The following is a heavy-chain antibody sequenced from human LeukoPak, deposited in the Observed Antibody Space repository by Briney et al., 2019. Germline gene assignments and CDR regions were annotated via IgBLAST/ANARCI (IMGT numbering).Heavy chain of an antibody. CDR3: ARAPGGSYLDY. D-gene: IGHD1-26*01. Sequence: GGSLRLSCAASGFTFSSYSMDWVRQAPGKGLEWVSSISSSSSYIYYADSVKGRFTISRDNAKNSLYLQMNSLRAEGTAVYYCARAPGGSYLDYWGQGTLVTVSS. CDR1: GFTFSSYS. CDR2: ISSSSSYI. V-gene: IGHV3-21*01. J-gene: IGHJ4*02.